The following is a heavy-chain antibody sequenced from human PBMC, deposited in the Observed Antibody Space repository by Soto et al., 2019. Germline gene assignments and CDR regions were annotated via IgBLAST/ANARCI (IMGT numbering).Heavy chain of an antibody. J-gene: IGHJ6*03. CDR3: ARFEREWLFSTYYYYMDV. CDR1: GASISSYY. Sequence: SETLSLTCTVSGASISSYYWSWIRQPPGKGLEWIGYMYYSGSTNYNPSLKSRVTISVDTSKNQFSLKLSSVTAADTAVYYCARFEREWLFSTYYYYMDVWGNGTTVTVSS. CDR2: MYYSGST. D-gene: IGHD3-3*01. V-gene: IGHV4-59*13.